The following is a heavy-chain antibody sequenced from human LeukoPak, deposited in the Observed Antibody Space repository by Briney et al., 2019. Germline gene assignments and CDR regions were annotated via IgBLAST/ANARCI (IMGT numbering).Heavy chain of an antibody. CDR1: GGSFSGYY. Sequence: SETLSLTCAVYGGSFSGYYWSWIRQPPGKGLEWIGEISHSGSTNYNPSLKSRVTISVDTSKNQFSLKLSSVTAADTAVYYCARGHRDYDYVWGSYRSYYFDYWGQGTLVTVSS. CDR2: ISHSGST. V-gene: IGHV4-34*01. J-gene: IGHJ4*02. CDR3: ARGHRDYDYVWGSYRSYYFDY. D-gene: IGHD3-16*02.